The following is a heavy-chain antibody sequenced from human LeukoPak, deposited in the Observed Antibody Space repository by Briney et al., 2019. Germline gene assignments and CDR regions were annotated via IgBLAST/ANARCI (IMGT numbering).Heavy chain of an antibody. D-gene: IGHD4-11*01. J-gene: IGHJ4*02. V-gene: IGHV4-59*01. Sequence: SETLSLTCTVSGGSISSYYWSWIRQPPGKGLEWIGHIYYSGSTNYNSSLNSRVTISVDTSKNQFSLKVTSVTAADTAVYYCASGKYSNFDYWGRGTLVTVSS. CDR3: ASGKYSNFDY. CDR1: GGSISSYY. CDR2: IYYSGST.